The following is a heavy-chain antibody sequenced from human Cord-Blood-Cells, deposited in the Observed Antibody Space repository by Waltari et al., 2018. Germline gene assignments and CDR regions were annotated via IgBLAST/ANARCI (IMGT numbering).Heavy chain of an antibody. Sequence: QVQLVESGGGVVQPGRSLRLSCAASGFTFSSYGMHWVRPAPGKGLEWVAVISYDGSNKYYADSVKGRFTISRDNSKNTLYLQMNSLRAEDTAVYYCAKDQFLEWLHYYFDYWGQGTLVTVSS. CDR2: ISYDGSNK. CDR3: AKDQFLEWLHYYFDY. V-gene: IGHV3-30*18. J-gene: IGHJ4*02. CDR1: GFTFSSYG. D-gene: IGHD3-3*01.